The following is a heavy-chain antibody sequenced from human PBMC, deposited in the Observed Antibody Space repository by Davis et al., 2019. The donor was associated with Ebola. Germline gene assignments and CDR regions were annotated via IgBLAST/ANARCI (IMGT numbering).Heavy chain of an antibody. J-gene: IGHJ4*02. CDR2: ISSSGTYI. CDR1: GFTFSNYA. Sequence: GGSLRLSCAASGFTFSNYAMHWVRQAPGKGLKWVSSISSSGTYIYYADSLKGRFTISRDDAKNSLYLQMNSLRAEDTAIYYCAREGIYDYFDYWGQGTLVTVSS. V-gene: IGHV3-21*01. D-gene: IGHD5/OR15-5a*01. CDR3: AREGIYDYFDY.